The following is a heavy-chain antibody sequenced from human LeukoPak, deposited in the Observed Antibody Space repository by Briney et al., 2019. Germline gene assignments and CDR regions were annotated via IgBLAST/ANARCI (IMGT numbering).Heavy chain of an antibody. Sequence: GGSLRLSCAASGFTFSDYYMDWVRQAPGKGLEWVGRFKNKPNSDTTQYAASVKGRFTISRDDSKNSLYLQMNSLKTEDTGVYYCAGRAPSMVRSDAFDIRGQGTMVTVSS. D-gene: IGHD3-10*01. CDR2: FKNKPNSDTT. CDR3: AGRAPSMVRSDAFDI. J-gene: IGHJ3*02. V-gene: IGHV3-72*01. CDR1: GFTFSDYY.